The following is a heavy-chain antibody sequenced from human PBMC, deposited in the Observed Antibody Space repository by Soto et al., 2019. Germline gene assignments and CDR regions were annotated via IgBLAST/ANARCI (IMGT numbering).Heavy chain of an antibody. J-gene: IGHJ3*01. CDR1: GYNFTTFW. CDR3: ARHLNDTRNYLDVFDV. V-gene: IGHV5-10-1*01. Sequence: GDSLKISCNVSGYNFTTFWISWMRQMPEKGLEWMGRLDPADSFTNYSPSFQGHVPISVDKSINTADLQWSSLKASDTAIYYCARHLNDTRNYLDVFDVWGQGTMV. D-gene: IGHD3-22*01. CDR2: LDPADSFT.